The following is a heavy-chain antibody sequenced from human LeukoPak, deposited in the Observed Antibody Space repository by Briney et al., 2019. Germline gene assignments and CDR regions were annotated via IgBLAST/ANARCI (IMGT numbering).Heavy chain of an antibody. D-gene: IGHD6-13*01. J-gene: IGHJ4*02. CDR1: GYTFTNYW. Sequence: GESLKISCKGSGYTFTNYWIGWVRQLPGKGLEWMGIIYPGDSDTRYSPSFQGQVTISADKSISTAYLQWSSLKASDTAMYYCARHGSSSWYYFDYWGQGTLVTVS. CDR3: ARHGSSSWYYFDY. V-gene: IGHV5-51*01. CDR2: IYPGDSDT.